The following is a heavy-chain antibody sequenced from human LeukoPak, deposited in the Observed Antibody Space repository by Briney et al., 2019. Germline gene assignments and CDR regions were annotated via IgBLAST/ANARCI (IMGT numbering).Heavy chain of an antibody. CDR1: GGSISSSSYY. Sequence: SETLSLTCTVSGGSISSSSYYWGWIRQPPGKGLEWIGSIYYSGSTYYNPSLKSRVTISVDTSKNQFSLKLSSVTAADTAVYYCARDHGDYEYYFDYWGQGTLVTVSS. CDR2: IYYSGST. D-gene: IGHD4-17*01. J-gene: IGHJ4*02. V-gene: IGHV4-39*07. CDR3: ARDHGDYEYYFDY.